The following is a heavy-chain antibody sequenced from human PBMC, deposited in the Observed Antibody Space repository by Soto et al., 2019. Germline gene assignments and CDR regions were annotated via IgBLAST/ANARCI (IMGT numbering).Heavy chain of an antibody. D-gene: IGHD4-4*01. CDR3: ARVPTTVTTPGMDV. Sequence: GGSLRLSCAASGFTFSSYWMHWVRQAPGEGLMWVSRINPDGSTTSYADSVKGRFTISRDNAKNTLYPQMNSLRVEDTAVYYCARVPTTVTTPGMDVWGQGTTVTVSS. J-gene: IGHJ6*02. V-gene: IGHV3-74*01. CDR2: INPDGSTT. CDR1: GFTFSSYW.